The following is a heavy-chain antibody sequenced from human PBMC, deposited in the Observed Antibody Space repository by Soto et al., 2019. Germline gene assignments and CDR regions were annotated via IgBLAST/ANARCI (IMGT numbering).Heavy chain of an antibody. V-gene: IGHV3-7*04. CDR2: IRQDGSEI. D-gene: IGHD3-10*01. CDR3: VRSSGWTGDY. J-gene: IGHJ4*02. CDR1: GFVFSSFW. Sequence: PGGSLRLSCATSGFVFSSFWLSWVRQVPGKGLEWVANIRQDGSEINYVDSVRGRFTISRDNAKSSLNLQMNSLRAEDTAVYHCVRSSGWTGDYWGQGVLVTVSS.